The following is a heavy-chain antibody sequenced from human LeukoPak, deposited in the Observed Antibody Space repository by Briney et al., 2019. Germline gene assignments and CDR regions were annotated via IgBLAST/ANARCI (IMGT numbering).Heavy chain of an antibody. Sequence: GGSLRLSCAASGFTFSSYAMHWVRQAPGKGLEYVSAISSNGGSTYYANSVKGRFTISRDNSKNTLYLQMGSLRAEDMAVYYCARADYKGWFDPWGQGTLVTVSS. CDR2: ISSNGGST. J-gene: IGHJ5*02. CDR3: ARADYKGWFDP. V-gene: IGHV3-64*01. CDR1: GFTFSSYA. D-gene: IGHD4-11*01.